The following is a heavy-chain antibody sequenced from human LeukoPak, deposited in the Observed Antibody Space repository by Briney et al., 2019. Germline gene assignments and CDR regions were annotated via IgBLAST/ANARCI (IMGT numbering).Heavy chain of an antibody. CDR1: GGSFSGYY. CDR2: INHSGST. Sequence: PSETLSLTCAVYGGSFSGYYWSWIRQPPGKGLEWIGEINHSGSTNYNPSLKSRVTISVDTSKNQFSLKLSSVTAADTAVYYCARGLEYYDFWSGYYRGGPNYFDYWGQGTLVTVSS. D-gene: IGHD3-3*01. CDR3: ARGLEYYDFWSGYYRGGPNYFDY. V-gene: IGHV4-34*01. J-gene: IGHJ4*02.